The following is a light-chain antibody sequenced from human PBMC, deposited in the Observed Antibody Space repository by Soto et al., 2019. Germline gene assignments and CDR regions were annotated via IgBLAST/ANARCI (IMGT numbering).Light chain of an antibody. Sequence: QSALTQPASVSGSPGQSITISCTGTSSDVGDYNYVSWYQQHPGKAPKLLIYDVSNRPSGVSKRFSGSKSGNTASLTISGLQAEDEADYYRSSDTSISASVFGTGTKLTVL. CDR3: SSDTSISASV. V-gene: IGLV2-14*01. CDR1: SSDVGDYNY. CDR2: DVS. J-gene: IGLJ1*01.